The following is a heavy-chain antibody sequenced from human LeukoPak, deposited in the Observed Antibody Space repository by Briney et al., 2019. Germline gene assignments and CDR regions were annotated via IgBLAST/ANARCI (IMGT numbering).Heavy chain of an antibody. J-gene: IGHJ4*02. CDR2: INSDGSTT. Sequence: GGSLRLSCGASGFTFSSYWMHWVRQAPGKGLVWISRINSDGSTTSYADSVKGRFTISRDNAKNTLYLQMNSLRAEDTAVYYCARGNYYGQDYWGQGTLATVSS. D-gene: IGHD3-10*01. CDR1: GFTFSSYW. CDR3: ARGNYYGQDY. V-gene: IGHV3-74*01.